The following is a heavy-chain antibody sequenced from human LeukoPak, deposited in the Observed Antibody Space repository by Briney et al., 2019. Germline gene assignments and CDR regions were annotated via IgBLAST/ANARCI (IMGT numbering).Heavy chain of an antibody. CDR2: INPNSGGT. D-gene: IGHD6-13*01. V-gene: IGHV1-2*02. CDR3: ARVWDIAAEFDP. Sequence: ASVKVSCKASGYTFTGYYMHWVRQAPGQGLEGMGWINPNSGGTNYAQKFQGRVTMTRDSSISTAYMELSRLRSDDTAVYYCARVWDIAAEFDPWGQGTLVTVSS. J-gene: IGHJ5*02. CDR1: GYTFTGYY.